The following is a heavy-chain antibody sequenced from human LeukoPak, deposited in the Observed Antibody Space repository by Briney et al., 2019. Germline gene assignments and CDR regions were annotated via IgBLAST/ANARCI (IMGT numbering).Heavy chain of an antibody. Sequence: GGSLRLSCAASGFTFSSYAMNWVRQAPGKGLEWVSGISGSGGSTHYADSVKGRFTISRDSSKNTLYLQVNSLRAEDTALYYCAKDQTPYGSGSYSPIDYWGQGTLVTVSS. D-gene: IGHD3-10*01. CDR2: ISGSGGST. CDR3: AKDQTPYGSGSYSPIDY. CDR1: GFTFSSYA. J-gene: IGHJ4*02. V-gene: IGHV3-23*01.